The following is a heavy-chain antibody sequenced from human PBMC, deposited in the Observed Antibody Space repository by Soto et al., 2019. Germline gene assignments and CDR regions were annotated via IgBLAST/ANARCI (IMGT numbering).Heavy chain of an antibody. Sequence: ASVKVSCKASGYTFTSYDINWVRQATGQGLEWMGWMNPNSSNTGYAQKFQGRVTMTRNTSISTAYMELSSLRSEDTAVYYCARAPSKKRGYWFDPWGQGTLVTVSS. V-gene: IGHV1-8*01. CDR2: MNPNSSNT. CDR1: GYTFTSYD. J-gene: IGHJ5*02. D-gene: IGHD3-16*01. CDR3: ARAPSKKRGYWFDP.